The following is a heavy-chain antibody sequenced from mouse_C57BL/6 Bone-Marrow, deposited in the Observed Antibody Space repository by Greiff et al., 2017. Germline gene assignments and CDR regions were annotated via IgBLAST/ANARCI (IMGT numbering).Heavy chain of an antibody. J-gene: IGHJ2*01. V-gene: IGHV1-81*01. CDR3: ARRSNYYGEDY. CDR1: GYTFTSYG. Sequence: QVQLQQPGAELARPGASVKLSCKASGYTFTSYGISWVKQRTGQGLEWIGEIYPTSSNTYYNEKFKGKATLTADKSSSTAYMELRSLTSEDSAVYFCARRSNYYGEDYWGQGTTLTVSS. CDR2: IYPTSSNT. D-gene: IGHD1-1*01.